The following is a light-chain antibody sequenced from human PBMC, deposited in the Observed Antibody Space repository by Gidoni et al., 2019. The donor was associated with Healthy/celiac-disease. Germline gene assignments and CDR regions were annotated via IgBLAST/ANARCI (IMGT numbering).Light chain of an antibody. CDR1: SSDVGSYNL. J-gene: IGLJ1*01. CDR2: EVS. CDR3: CSYAGSSSYV. Sequence: QSALTQPASVSGSPGESITISCTGTSSDVGSYNLVSWYQQHPGKAPNLMIYEVSKRPSGVSNRFSGSKSGNTASLTISVLQAEDEADYYCCSYAGSSSYVFGTGTKVTVL. V-gene: IGLV2-23*02.